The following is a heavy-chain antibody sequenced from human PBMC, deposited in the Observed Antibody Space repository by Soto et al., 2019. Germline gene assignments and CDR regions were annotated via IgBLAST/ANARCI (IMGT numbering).Heavy chain of an antibody. J-gene: IGHJ2*01. V-gene: IGHV4-59*01. CDR3: ARSGGELLNWNFDL. CDR1: GGSISGNY. CDR2: MHYSGST. Sequence: QVHLQESGPILVKPSETLSLTCTVSGGSISGNYWNWIRQPPGKGLEWIAYMHYSGSTKYNPSLKSRIATSVNTSKNQLSLKLTSLTAADTAVYYCARSGGELLNWNFDLWGRGTLVSVSS. D-gene: IGHD1-26*01.